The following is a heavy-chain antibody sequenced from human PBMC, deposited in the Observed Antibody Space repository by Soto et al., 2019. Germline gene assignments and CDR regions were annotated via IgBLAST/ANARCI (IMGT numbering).Heavy chain of an antibody. CDR1: GAALNSGNYY. CDR3: ARLRIATNNYKWFDP. Sequence: SETLSLTCSVSGAALNSGNYYWSWIRQVPGKGLEWIGHIYVTGAVDYNPSLRDRITISQDTSGRQFSLNLRLVTAADTAVYYCARLRIATNNYKWFDPWGQGTLVTVSS. J-gene: IGHJ5*02. CDR2: IYVTGAV. D-gene: IGHD2-21*01. V-gene: IGHV4-31*03.